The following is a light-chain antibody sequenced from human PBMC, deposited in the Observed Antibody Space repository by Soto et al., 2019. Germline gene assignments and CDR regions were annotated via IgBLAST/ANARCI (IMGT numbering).Light chain of an antibody. CDR3: SSFTTSTTYV. J-gene: IGLJ1*01. CDR1: SSDVGSYNR. V-gene: IGLV2-18*02. CDR2: EVN. Sequence: QSALTQPASVSGSPGQSVAVSCTGTSSDVGSYNRVSWYQQPPGTAPKLIIYEVNNRPSGVPDRFSGSKSGNTASLTISGLQAEDEADYYCSSFTTSTTYVFGTGTKVTVL.